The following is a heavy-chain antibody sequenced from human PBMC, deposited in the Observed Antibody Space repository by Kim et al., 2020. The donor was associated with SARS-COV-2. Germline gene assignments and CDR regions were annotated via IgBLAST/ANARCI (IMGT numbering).Heavy chain of an antibody. J-gene: IGHJ4*02. CDR3: ARGERDGYNFDY. Sequence: NADSVKGRFTISRDNSKNTLYLQMNSLRAEDTAVYYCARGERDGYNFDYWGQGTLVTVSS. D-gene: IGHD5-12*01. V-gene: IGHV3-53*01.